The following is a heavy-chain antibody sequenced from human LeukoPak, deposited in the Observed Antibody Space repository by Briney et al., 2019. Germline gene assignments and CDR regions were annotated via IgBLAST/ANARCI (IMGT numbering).Heavy chain of an antibody. V-gene: IGHV3-23*01. CDR2: ISGSGGST. D-gene: IGHD3-3*01. J-gene: IGHJ4*02. Sequence: PGGSLRLSCAASGFTFSSYAMSWVRQAPGKGLEWVSAISGSGGSTYYADSVKGRFTISRDNAKNSLYLQMNSLRAEDTAVYYCARETSYYDFWSGYGSWGQGTLVTVSS. CDR3: ARETSYYDFWSGYGS. CDR1: GFTFSSYA.